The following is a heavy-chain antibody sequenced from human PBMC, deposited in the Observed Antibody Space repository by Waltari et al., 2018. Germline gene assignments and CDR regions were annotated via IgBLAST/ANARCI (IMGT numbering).Heavy chain of an antibody. Sequence: QVQLVESGGGVVQPGRSLRLSCAASGFTFSSYAMHWVRQAHVKGREWVAVISYDGSNKYYADSVKGRFTISRDNSKNTLYLQMNSLRAEDTAVYYCARDGVEIHGYDFWSGYYQYRSAFDFWGQGTLVTVSS. D-gene: IGHD3-3*01. CDR3: ARDGVEIHGYDFWSGYYQYRSAFDF. V-gene: IGHV3-30-3*01. CDR2: ISYDGSNK. CDR1: GFTFSSYA. J-gene: IGHJ4*02.